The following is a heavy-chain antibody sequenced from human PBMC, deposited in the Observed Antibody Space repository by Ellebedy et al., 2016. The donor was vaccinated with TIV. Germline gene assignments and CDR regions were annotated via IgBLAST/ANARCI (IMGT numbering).Heavy chain of an antibody. Sequence: SVKVSXNASRGTFSSYAISWVRQAPGQGLEWMGGIIPIFGTANYAQKFQGRVTITADKSTSTAYMELSSLRSEDTAVYYCARDSRITGTPGFDPWGQGTLVTVSS. J-gene: IGHJ5*02. D-gene: IGHD1-20*01. CDR3: ARDSRITGTPGFDP. CDR2: IIPIFGTA. CDR1: RGTFSSYA. V-gene: IGHV1-69*06.